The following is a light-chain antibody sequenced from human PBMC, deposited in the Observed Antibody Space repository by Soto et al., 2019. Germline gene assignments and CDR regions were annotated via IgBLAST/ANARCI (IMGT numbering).Light chain of an antibody. CDR3: QQYGSSPMFT. V-gene: IGKV3-20*01. CDR2: GTS. Sequence: EIVLTQSPGTLSLSPGERATLSCRASQSVSSSYLAWYQQKPGQAPRLLIYGTSGRATGIPDRFSGSGSGNAFTLTISRLEPEDFAVYYCQQYGSSPMFTFGPGTKVDIK. J-gene: IGKJ3*01. CDR1: QSVSSSY.